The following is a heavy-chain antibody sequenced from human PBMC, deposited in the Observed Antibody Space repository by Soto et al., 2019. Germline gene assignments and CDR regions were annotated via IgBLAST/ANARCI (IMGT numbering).Heavy chain of an antibody. D-gene: IGHD6-13*01. J-gene: IGHJ5*02. CDR2: IIPILGTA. CDR3: TRQRAAAGSPNWFDP. CDR1: GGTFSSYA. Sequence: SVKVSCKASGGTFSSYAISWVRQAPGQGLEWMGGIIPILGTANYAQKFQGRVTITADESTSTAYMELSSLRSEDTAVYYCTRQRAAAGSPNWFDPWGQGTLVTVSS. V-gene: IGHV1-69*13.